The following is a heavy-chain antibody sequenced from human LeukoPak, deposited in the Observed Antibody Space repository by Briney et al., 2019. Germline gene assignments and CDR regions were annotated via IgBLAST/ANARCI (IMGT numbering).Heavy chain of an antibody. Sequence: GGSLRLSCAASGCTFSSYWMSWVRQAPGKGLEWVANIKQDGSEKYYVDSVKGRFTISRDNAKNSLYLQMNSLRAEDTAVYYCARDRRGAVDYYGSGADDFDYWGQGTLVTVSS. CDR3: ARDRRGAVDYYGSGADDFDY. D-gene: IGHD3-10*01. J-gene: IGHJ4*02. V-gene: IGHV3-7*01. CDR2: IKQDGSEK. CDR1: GCTFSSYW.